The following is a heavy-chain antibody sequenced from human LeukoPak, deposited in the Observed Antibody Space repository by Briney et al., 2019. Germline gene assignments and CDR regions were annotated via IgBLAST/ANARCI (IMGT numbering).Heavy chain of an antibody. J-gene: IGHJ4*02. CDR2: IIPIFGTA. CDR1: GGTCRSYA. V-gene: IGHV1-69*05. Sequence: GASVKLSCKDSGGTCRSYAISWVRQAPGQGLEWMGGIIPIFGTANYAQKFQGRVTITTDESTSTAYMELSSLRSEDTAVYYCASWRYSSGWALDYWGQGTLVTVSS. D-gene: IGHD6-19*01. CDR3: ASWRYSSGWALDY.